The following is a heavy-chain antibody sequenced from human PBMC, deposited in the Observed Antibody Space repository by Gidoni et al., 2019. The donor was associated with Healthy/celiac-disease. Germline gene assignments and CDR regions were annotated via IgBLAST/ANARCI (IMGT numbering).Heavy chain of an antibody. CDR2: ITWNSGTI. D-gene: IGHD5-18*01. V-gene: IGHV3-9*01. J-gene: IGHJ4*02. CDR1: GFHFDDYA. CDR3: AKDIGPAYNYGYNY. Sequence: EVQLVESGGGLVQPDRSLRLSCVASGFHFDDYAMHWVRQAPVKGLELVSGITWNSGTIGYADSVKGRFTISRDNAKNSLYLQMNSLRTEDTALYYCAKDIGPAYNYGYNYWGQGTLVTVSS.